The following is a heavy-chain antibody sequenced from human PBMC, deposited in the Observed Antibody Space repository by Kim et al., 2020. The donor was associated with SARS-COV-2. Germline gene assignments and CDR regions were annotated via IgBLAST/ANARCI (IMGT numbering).Heavy chain of an antibody. V-gene: IGHV3-21*01. Sequence: GGSLRLSCAASGFTFSSYSMNWVRQAPGKGLEWVSSISSSSSYIYYADSVKGRFTISRDNAKNSLYLQMNSLRAEDTAVYYCAREWELTGYYYYYGMDVWGQGNTVTVSS. CDR2: ISSSSSYI. CDR1: GFTFSSYS. D-gene: IGHD1-26*01. CDR3: AREWELTGYYYYYGMDV. J-gene: IGHJ6*02.